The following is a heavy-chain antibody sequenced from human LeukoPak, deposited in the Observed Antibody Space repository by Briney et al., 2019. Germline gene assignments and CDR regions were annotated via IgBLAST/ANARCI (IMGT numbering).Heavy chain of an antibody. Sequence: GGSLRLSCAASGFTFSSFGMSWVRQAPGKGLEWVSYISSSSSTIYYADSVKGRFTISRDNAKNSLYLQMNSLRAEDTAVYYCARGAIVVVPAAPFDYWGQGTLVTVSS. CDR2: ISSSSSTI. CDR1: GFTFSSFG. J-gene: IGHJ4*02. V-gene: IGHV3-48*01. D-gene: IGHD2-2*01. CDR3: ARGAIVVVPAAPFDY.